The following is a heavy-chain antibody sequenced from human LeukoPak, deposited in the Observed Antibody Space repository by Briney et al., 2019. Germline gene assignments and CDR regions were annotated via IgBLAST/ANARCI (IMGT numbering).Heavy chain of an antibody. Sequence: GESLKISCQASGYIFTTYWIGWVRQLPGKGLEWMGIIYPGDSDARYNPSFQGQVTISVDTSITTAHLQWSSLKASDTAIYYCAISLGLSDTYWDFWGQGTLVTVTS. CDR3: AISLGLSDTYWDF. J-gene: IGHJ4*02. D-gene: IGHD2-8*02. V-gene: IGHV5-51*01. CDR1: GYIFTTYW. CDR2: IYPGDSDA.